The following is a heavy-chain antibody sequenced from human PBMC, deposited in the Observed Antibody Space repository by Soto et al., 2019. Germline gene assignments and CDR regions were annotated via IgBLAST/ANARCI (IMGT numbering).Heavy chain of an antibody. J-gene: IGHJ4*02. CDR1: GSSINSSGYY. CDR3: ARLPSRHLVDY. D-gene: IGHD3-3*02. V-gene: IGHV4-39*01. CDR2: MFYGVST. Sequence: SETLSLTCTVSGSSINSSGYYWGWIRQPPGKGLEWIGSMFYGVSTYYNPSLKSRVTVSVDTSKNQFSLSLRSVTAADTAVYYCARLPSRHLVDYWGQGTQVTVSS.